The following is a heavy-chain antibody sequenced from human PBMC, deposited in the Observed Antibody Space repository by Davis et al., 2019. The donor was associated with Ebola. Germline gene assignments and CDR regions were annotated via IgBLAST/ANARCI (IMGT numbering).Heavy chain of an antibody. Sequence: GESPNTPRAASSFTVSRNYLTWVRQAPGKGLEWVSIIYTGAGGSTYYADSVKGRFTISRDNAKNSLYLQMNSLRDEEKAVYYCARHDDYWGQGTLVTVSS. V-gene: IGHV3-66*04. CDR3: ARHDDY. CDR2: IYTGAGGST. CDR1: SFTVSRNY. J-gene: IGHJ4*01.